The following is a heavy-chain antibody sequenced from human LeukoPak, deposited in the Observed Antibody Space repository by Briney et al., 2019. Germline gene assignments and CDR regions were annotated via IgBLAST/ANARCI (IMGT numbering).Heavy chain of an antibody. Sequence: GGSLRLSCAASGFTFSSHTMHWVRQAPGKGLEYVSAISSNGGSTYYANSVKGRFTISRDNSKNTVYLQMGSLRTEDMAVYYCARVRSGSYYGLDYWGQGTLVVVSS. J-gene: IGHJ4*02. CDR1: GFTFSSHT. CDR2: ISSNGGST. D-gene: IGHD1-26*01. CDR3: ARVRSGSYYGLDY. V-gene: IGHV3-64*01.